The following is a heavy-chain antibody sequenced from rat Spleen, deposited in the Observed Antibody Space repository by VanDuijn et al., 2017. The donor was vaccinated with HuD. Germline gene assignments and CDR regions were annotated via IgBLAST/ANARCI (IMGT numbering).Heavy chain of an antibody. D-gene: IGHD4-3*01. J-gene: IGHJ3*01. Sequence: EVQLVETGGGLVQPGRSLKLSCVASGFTFSSYWMYWIRQAPGKGLEWVSSFNTDGGRTYYPDSVKGRFTGSRENAENTVYLQMNSLRSEDTATYYCAKEGFGVTFAYWGQGSLVTVSS. V-gene: IGHV5-58*01. CDR1: GFTFSSYW. CDR2: FNTDGGRT. CDR3: AKEGFGVTFAY.